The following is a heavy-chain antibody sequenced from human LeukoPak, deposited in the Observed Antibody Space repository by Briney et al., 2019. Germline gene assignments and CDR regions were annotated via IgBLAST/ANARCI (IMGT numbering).Heavy chain of an antibody. CDR1: GFTFSSHA. CDR3: AKEGSGWHYFDN. V-gene: IGHV3-23*01. J-gene: IGHJ4*02. CDR2: ISGSGGST. Sequence: GGSLRLSCAASGFTFSSHAMSWVRQAPGKGLEWVSGISGSGGSTYYADSVKGRFTISRDNSKNTLYLQMNSLRAEDTAVYYCAKEGSGWHYFDNWGQGTLVAVSS. D-gene: IGHD6-19*01.